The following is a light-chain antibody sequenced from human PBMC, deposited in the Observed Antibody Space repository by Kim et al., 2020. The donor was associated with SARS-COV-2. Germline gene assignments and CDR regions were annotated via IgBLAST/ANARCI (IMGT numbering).Light chain of an antibody. J-gene: IGLJ3*02. CDR3: AAWDDSLNGWV. Sequence: GQGVTISCAGSSSNIGSKTVNWYQQLSGTAPKLLIYSNNQRPSGVPDRFSGSKSGTSASLAISGLQSEDEADYYWAAWDDSLNGWVFGGGTQLTVL. CDR1: SSNIGSKT. CDR2: SNN. V-gene: IGLV1-44*01.